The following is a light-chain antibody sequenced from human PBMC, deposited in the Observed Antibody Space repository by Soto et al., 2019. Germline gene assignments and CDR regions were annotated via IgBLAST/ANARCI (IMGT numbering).Light chain of an antibody. CDR2: EVS. CDR1: NSDVGAFNY. CDR3: SSYTTSSTRV. J-gene: IGLJ1*01. V-gene: IGLV2-14*03. Sequence: QSALTQPASVPGSPGQSIAITCTGTNSDVGAFNYVSWYQQHPDKAPKLMIYEVSNRPSGVSNRFSGSKSVNTATLTISGLQTEDEADYYRSSYTTSSTRVFGTGTKVTVL.